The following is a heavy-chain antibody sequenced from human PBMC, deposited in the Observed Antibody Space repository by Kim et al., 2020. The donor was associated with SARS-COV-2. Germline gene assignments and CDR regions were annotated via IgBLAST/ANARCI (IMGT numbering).Heavy chain of an antibody. V-gene: IGHV4-59*01. Sequence: SETLSLTCTVSGGSISSYYWSWIRQPPGKGLEWIGYIYYSGSTNYNPSLKSRVTISVDTSKNQFSLKLSSVTAADTAVYYCARDLGNWNYGLDAFDIWGQGTMVTVSS. J-gene: IGHJ3*02. CDR1: GGSISSYY. CDR3: ARDLGNWNYGLDAFDI. D-gene: IGHD1-7*01. CDR2: IYYSGST.